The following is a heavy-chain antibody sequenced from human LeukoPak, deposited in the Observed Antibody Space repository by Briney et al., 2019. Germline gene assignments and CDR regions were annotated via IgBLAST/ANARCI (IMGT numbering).Heavy chain of an antibody. D-gene: IGHD3-10*01. CDR3: ARVGRSLRAFDI. CDR1: GYTFIENG. J-gene: IGHJ3*02. V-gene: IGHV1-18*01. CDR2: VSPYNGDT. Sequence: ASVKVSCKASGYTFIENGINWVRQAPGHGLEWMGWVSPYNGDTRYTQKFQGRVTLTTDTSTSTAYMELRSLTSDDTAVYYCARVGRSLRAFDIWGQGTMITVSS.